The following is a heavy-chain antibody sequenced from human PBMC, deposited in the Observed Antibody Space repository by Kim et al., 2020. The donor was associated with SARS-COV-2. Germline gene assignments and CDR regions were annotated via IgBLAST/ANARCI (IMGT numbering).Heavy chain of an antibody. V-gene: IGHV5-51*01. CDR3: ARSSYSGYDNDY. D-gene: IGHD5-12*01. J-gene: IGHJ4*02. Sequence: RDSPSFQGQVTISADKSISTAYLQWSSLKASDTAMYYCARSSYSGYDNDYWGQGTLVTVSS.